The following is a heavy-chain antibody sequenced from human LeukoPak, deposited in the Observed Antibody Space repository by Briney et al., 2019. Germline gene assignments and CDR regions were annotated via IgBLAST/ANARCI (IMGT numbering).Heavy chain of an antibody. Sequence: PSETLSLTCTVSGGSISSSSYYWGWIRQPPGKGLEWIGSIYYSGSTYYNPSLKSRVTISVDTSKNQFSLKLSSVTAADTAVYYCARRRAVAGTHFDYWGQGTLVTVSS. J-gene: IGHJ4*02. V-gene: IGHV4-39*01. D-gene: IGHD6-19*01. CDR3: ARRRAVAGTHFDY. CDR2: IYYSGST. CDR1: GGSISSSSYY.